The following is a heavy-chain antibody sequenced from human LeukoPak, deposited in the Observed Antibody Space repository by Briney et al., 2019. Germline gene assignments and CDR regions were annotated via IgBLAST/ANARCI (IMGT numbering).Heavy chain of an antibody. CDR2: ISSSSSYI. Sequence: GGSLRLSCAASGFTFSSYSMNWVRQAPGKGLEWVSSISSSSSYIYYADSVKGRFTISRDNAKNSLYLQMNSLRAEDTAVYYCARGRPIVGATDYWGQGTLVTVSS. D-gene: IGHD1-26*01. J-gene: IGHJ4*02. CDR1: GFTFSSYS. V-gene: IGHV3-21*01. CDR3: ARGRPIVGATDY.